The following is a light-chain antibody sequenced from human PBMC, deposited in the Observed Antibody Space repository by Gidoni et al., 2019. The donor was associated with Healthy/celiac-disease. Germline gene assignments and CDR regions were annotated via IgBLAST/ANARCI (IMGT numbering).Light chain of an antibody. CDR1: QSVLYSSNNKNY. V-gene: IGKV4-1*01. CDR2: WAS. Sequence: DIVMTQSPDSLALSLGYRATINCKSSQSVLYSSNNKNYLAWYQQKPGQPPKLLIYWASTRETGVPDRFSGSGSGTDFTLTISSLQAEDVAVYYCQQYYSNLWTFGQGTKVEIK. CDR3: QQYYSNLWT. J-gene: IGKJ1*01.